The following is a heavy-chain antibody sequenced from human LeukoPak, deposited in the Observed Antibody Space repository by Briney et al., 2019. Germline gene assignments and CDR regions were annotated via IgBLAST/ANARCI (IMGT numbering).Heavy chain of an antibody. V-gene: IGHV3-23*01. CDR2: ISGSGGST. CDR3: ASSIAAAGHQNFDY. CDR1: GFTFSSYG. J-gene: IGHJ4*02. D-gene: IGHD6-13*01. Sequence: GGSLRLSCAASGFTFSSYGMSWVRQAPGKGLEWVSAISGSGGSTYYADSVKGRFTISRDNSKNTLYLQMNSLRAEDTAVYYCASSIAAAGHQNFDYWGQGTLVTVSS.